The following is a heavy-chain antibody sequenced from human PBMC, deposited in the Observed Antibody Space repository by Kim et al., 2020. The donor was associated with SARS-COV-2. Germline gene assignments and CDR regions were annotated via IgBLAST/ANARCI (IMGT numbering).Heavy chain of an antibody. D-gene: IGHD3-10*01. Sequence: SETLSLTCTVSGGSVSSGSYYWSWIRQPPGKGLEWIGYIYYSGSTNYNPSLKSRVTISVDTSKNQFSLKLSSVTAADTAVYYCARVILRGSRPVGHYFDYWGQGTLVTVSS. CDR1: GGSVSSGSYY. CDR3: ARVILRGSRPVGHYFDY. V-gene: IGHV4-61*01. CDR2: IYYSGST. J-gene: IGHJ4*02.